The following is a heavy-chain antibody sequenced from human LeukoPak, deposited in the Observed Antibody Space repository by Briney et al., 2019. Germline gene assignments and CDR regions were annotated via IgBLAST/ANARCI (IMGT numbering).Heavy chain of an antibody. CDR1: GLTWSSYS. CDR2: INSASSYI. V-gene: IGHV3-48*02. J-gene: IGHJ4*02. Sequence: GGSLRISCEVYGLTWSSYSMNWVRQAPGKGLEWLSFINSASSYIDYADSVKGRFSISRDNVKNSLHLQMNSLRDEDTAVYYCARGHGDGAWLIDYWGQGTLVTISS. D-gene: IGHD3-9*01. CDR3: ARGHGDGAWLIDY.